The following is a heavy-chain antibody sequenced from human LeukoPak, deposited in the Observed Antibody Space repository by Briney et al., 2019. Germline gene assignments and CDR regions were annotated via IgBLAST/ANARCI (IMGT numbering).Heavy chain of an antibody. V-gene: IGHV3-7*01. Sequence: GGSLRLSCAASGFTFSSYWMSWVRQAPGKGLEWVANIKQDGSEKYYVDSVKGRFTISRDNAKNSLYLQMNSLRAEDTAVYYCAKGLWFGKLLPPHYGMDVWGQGTTVTVSS. CDR3: AKGLWFGKLLPPHYGMDV. D-gene: IGHD3-10*01. CDR1: GFTFSSYW. J-gene: IGHJ6*02. CDR2: IKQDGSEK.